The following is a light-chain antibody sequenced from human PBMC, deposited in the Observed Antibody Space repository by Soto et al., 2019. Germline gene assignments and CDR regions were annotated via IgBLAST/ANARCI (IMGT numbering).Light chain of an antibody. J-gene: IGKJ1*01. CDR1: QSISNNY. V-gene: IGKV3-20*01. Sequence: EIVLTQSPGTLSLSPGERATLSCRASQSISNNYLAWYQHKPGQAPRLLIYDASSRATGIPDRFSGSGSGTDFTLTIGRLEPEDFEVYYCQHYGTSPRTLGQGTKVDLK. CDR2: DAS. CDR3: QHYGTSPRT.